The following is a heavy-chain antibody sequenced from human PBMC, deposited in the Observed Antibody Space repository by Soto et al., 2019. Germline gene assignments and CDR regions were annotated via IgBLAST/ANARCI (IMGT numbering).Heavy chain of an antibody. V-gene: IGHV3-30*18. CDR2: ISYDGSNK. CDR3: AKELGLADTAMATDYYYGMDV. J-gene: IGHJ6*01. CDR1: GFTFSSYG. D-gene: IGHD5-18*01. Sequence: CLRLSCAASGFTFSSYGMHWVRQAPGKGLEWVAVISYDGSNKYYADSVKGRFTISRDNSKNTLYLQMNSLRAEDTAVYYCAKELGLADTAMATDYYYGMDVWGQGTTVTVSS.